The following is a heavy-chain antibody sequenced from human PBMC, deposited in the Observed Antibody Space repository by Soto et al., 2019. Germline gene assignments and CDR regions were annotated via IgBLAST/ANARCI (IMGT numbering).Heavy chain of an antibody. Sequence: PSETLSLTCAVYGGSFSGYYWSWIRQPPGKGLEWIGEINHSGSTNYNPSLKSRVTISVDTSKNQFSLKLSSVTAADTAVYYCARGSVSGIVVVSPLDYWGQGTLVTVSS. CDR1: GGSFSGYY. D-gene: IGHD3-22*01. CDR2: INHSGST. CDR3: ARGSVSGIVVVSPLDY. J-gene: IGHJ4*02. V-gene: IGHV4-34*01.